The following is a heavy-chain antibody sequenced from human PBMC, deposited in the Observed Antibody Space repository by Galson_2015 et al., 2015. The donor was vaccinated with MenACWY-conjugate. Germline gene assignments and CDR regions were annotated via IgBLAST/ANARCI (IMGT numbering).Heavy chain of an antibody. CDR2: ISGSGGST. CDR3: AKLGNPVLYYYYYYMDV. Sequence: SLRLSCAASGFDFSSNRMTWVRQAPGKGLEWVSAISGSGGSTYYADSVRGRFTISRDKSKSTMYLQMNSLRAEDTAVYYCAKLGNPVLYYYYYYMDVWGRGTTVTVSS. CDR1: GFDFSSNR. V-gene: IGHV3-23*01. D-gene: IGHD7-27*01. J-gene: IGHJ6*03.